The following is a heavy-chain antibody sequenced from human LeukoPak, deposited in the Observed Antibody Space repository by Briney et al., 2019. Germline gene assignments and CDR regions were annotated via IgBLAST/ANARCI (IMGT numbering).Heavy chain of an antibody. CDR1: RFILSSYS. D-gene: IGHD3-22*01. V-gene: IGHV3-48*02. J-gene: IGHJ4*02. CDR2: ITSRKTTI. CDR3: GREWLQQKFEY. Sequence: GGSLRLSCAASRFILSSYSMNWVRQAAGKGVEGVSYITSRKTTIYCADSVKGRLALSRDNATNSLYLQMNSLRDEDTAVYYCGREWLQQKFEYWGQGTLVTVSS.